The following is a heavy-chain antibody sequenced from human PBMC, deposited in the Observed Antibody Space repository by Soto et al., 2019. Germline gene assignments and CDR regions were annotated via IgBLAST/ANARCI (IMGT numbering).Heavy chain of an antibody. J-gene: IGHJ4*02. Sequence: PSETLSLTCTVSGGSITNYYGNWIRQPPGKGLEWIGYIHYSGITKYNSSLKNRVTILLDTSKNQFSLNLRSVTAADTAVYYCATIGGYGGSSHFDYWGQGSLVT. CDR1: GGSITNYY. D-gene: IGHD1-26*01. CDR2: IHYSGIT. CDR3: ATIGGYGGSSHFDY. V-gene: IGHV4-59*01.